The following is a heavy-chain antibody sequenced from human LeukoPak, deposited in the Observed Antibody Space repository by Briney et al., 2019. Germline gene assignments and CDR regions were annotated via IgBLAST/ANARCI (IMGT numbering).Heavy chain of an antibody. D-gene: IGHD3-10*01. Sequence: PGGSLRLSCAASGFTFSSYGMHWVRQAPGKGLEWVAVISYDGSNKYYADSVKGRFTISRDNSKNTLYLQMNSLRAEDTAVYYCARGETWFGEFHYWGQGTLVTVSS. CDR1: GFTFSSYG. J-gene: IGHJ4*02. CDR2: ISYDGSNK. V-gene: IGHV3-30*03. CDR3: ARGETWFGEFHY.